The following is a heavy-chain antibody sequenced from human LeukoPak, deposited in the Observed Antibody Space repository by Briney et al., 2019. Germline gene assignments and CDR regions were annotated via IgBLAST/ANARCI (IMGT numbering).Heavy chain of an antibody. V-gene: IGHV1-24*01. CDR2: FDPEDGET. D-gene: IGHD3-22*01. CDR3: ARVAGGSGGYYPNDAFDI. CDR1: GYTLTELS. J-gene: IGHJ3*02. Sequence: ASVKVSCKVSGYTLTELSMHWVRQAPGKGLEWMGGFDPEDGETIYAQKFQGRVTMTEDTSTDTAYMELSSLRSEDTAVYYCARVAGGSGGYYPNDAFDIWGQGTMVTVSS.